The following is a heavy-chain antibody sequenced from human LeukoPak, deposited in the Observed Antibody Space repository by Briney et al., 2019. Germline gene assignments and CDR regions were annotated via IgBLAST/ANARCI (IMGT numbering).Heavy chain of an antibody. D-gene: IGHD3-3*01. CDR1: GFTFSSYA. Sequence: GGSLTLSCAASGFTFSSYARIWLRQAPGKGLQWGAVISGSGGRTYYADSVKGRFTISRDDSKNTLYMQMNSLRAADTAVYYCAKRRVADYDLIDFWGQGTLVTVSS. V-gene: IGHV3-23*01. J-gene: IGHJ4*02. CDR2: ISGSGGRT. CDR3: AKRRVADYDLIDF.